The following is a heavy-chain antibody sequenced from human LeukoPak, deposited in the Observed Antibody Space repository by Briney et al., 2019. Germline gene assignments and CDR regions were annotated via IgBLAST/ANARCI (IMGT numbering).Heavy chain of an antibody. Sequence: GGSLRLSCAASGFTFSSYAMHWVRQAPGKGLEWVAVISYDGRNKYYADSVKGRFTISRDNSKNTLYLQMNSLRAEDTAVYYCARETEASDSWGQGTLVTVSS. CDR3: ARETEASDS. CDR1: GFTFSSYA. CDR2: ISYDGRNK. V-gene: IGHV3-30*04. J-gene: IGHJ4*02.